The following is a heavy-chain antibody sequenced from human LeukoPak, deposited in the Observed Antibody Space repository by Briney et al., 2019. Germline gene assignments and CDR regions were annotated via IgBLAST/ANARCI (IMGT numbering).Heavy chain of an antibody. D-gene: IGHD3-9*01. Sequence: GGSLRLSCVTSGFTFSNYWMHWVRQVPGEGLVWVSRIKGDGSSARNADSVKGRFTISRDNAKNTLYLQMNSLRAEDTAVYYCARGPVILTFSYFQHWGQGTLVTVSS. CDR2: IKGDGSSA. V-gene: IGHV3-74*01. CDR1: GFTFSNYW. CDR3: ARGPVILTFSYFQH. J-gene: IGHJ1*01.